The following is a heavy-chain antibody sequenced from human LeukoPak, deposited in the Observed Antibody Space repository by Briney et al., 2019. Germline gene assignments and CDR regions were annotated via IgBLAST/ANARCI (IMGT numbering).Heavy chain of an antibody. Sequence: GGSLRLSCAASGFTFSTYSMNWVRQAPGKGLEWASSISSSSTYIYYADSVKGRFTISRDNAKNSLYLQMNSLRAEDTAVYYCARDLNTGYSSGWYIDYWGQGTLVTVSS. J-gene: IGHJ4*02. CDR1: GFTFSTYS. CDR2: ISSSSTYI. CDR3: ARDLNTGYSSGWYIDY. V-gene: IGHV3-21*01. D-gene: IGHD6-19*01.